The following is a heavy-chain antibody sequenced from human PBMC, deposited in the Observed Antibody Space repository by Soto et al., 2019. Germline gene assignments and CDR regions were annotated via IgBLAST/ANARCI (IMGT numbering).Heavy chain of an antibody. D-gene: IGHD2-8*01. CDR3: ARDEGRYCATGVCSSTPYFNY. CDR2: ISYDGGNK. J-gene: IGHJ4*02. Sequence: PGGFLRLSCAASGFTFSTYAMHWVRQAPGKGLEWVVLISYDGGNKYYADSVKGRFTISRDNSKNTLYLQMNTLRPEDTAVYYCARDEGRYCATGVCSSTPYFNYWGQGTLVTVSS. V-gene: IGHV3-30-3*01. CDR1: GFTFSTYA.